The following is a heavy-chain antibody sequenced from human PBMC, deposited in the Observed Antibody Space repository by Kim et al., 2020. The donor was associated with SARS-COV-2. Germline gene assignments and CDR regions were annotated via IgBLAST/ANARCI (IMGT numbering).Heavy chain of an antibody. CDR1: GGTFSSYA. Sequence: SVKVSCKASGGTFSSYAISWVRQAPGQGLEWMGGIIPIFGTANYAQKFQGRVTITADESTSTAYMELSSLRSEDTAVYYCARDLGAVAGSYFDYWGQGTLVTVSS. V-gene: IGHV1-69*13. CDR3: ARDLGAVAGSYFDY. D-gene: IGHD6-19*01. CDR2: IIPIFGTA. J-gene: IGHJ4*02.